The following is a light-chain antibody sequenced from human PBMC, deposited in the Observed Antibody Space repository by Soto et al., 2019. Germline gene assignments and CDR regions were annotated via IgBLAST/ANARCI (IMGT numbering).Light chain of an antibody. J-gene: IGKJ4*01. Sequence: EIVLTHSPGTLSLSPGERATLSCRASQSVSDNYLAWYKQKPGQAPRLLIYGASSRATGIPDRFSGSGSGTDFTLTISRLEPEDFAVYYCQQYGSSPRTFGGGTKV. CDR1: QSVSDNY. CDR3: QQYGSSPRT. V-gene: IGKV3-20*01. CDR2: GAS.